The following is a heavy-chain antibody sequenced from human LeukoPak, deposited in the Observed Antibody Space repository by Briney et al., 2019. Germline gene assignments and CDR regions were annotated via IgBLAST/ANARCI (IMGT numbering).Heavy chain of an antibody. CDR1: GGSFSGYY. V-gene: IGHV4-59*01. CDR3: ARKIAVADPFDY. CDR2: IYYSGST. Sequence: PSETLSLTCAVYGGSFSGYYWSWIRQPPGKGLEWIGYIYYSGSTNYNPSLKSRVTISVDTSKNQFSLKLSSVTAADTAVYYCARKIAVADPFDYWGQGTLVTVSS. J-gene: IGHJ4*02. D-gene: IGHD6-19*01.